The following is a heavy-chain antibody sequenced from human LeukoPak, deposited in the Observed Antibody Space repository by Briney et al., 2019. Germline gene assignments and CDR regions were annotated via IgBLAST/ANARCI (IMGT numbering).Heavy chain of an antibody. CDR3: ARGNRGVSDY. D-gene: IGHD3-10*01. J-gene: IGHJ4*02. CDR1: GLTFNNYA. Sequence: GSLRLSCAASGLTFNNYAMSWIRQPPGKGLEWIGEINHSGSTYYNPSLKSRVTISVDRSKNQFSLKLSSVTAADTAVYYCARGNRGVSDYWGQGTLVTVSS. V-gene: IGHV4-34*01. CDR2: INHSGST.